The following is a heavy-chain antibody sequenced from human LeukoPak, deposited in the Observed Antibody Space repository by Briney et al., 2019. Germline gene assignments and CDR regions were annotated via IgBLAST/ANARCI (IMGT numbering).Heavy chain of an antibody. V-gene: IGHV1-2*02. CDR1: GYTFTSYD. CDR3: ARYRNYDETVDY. D-gene: IGHD4-11*01. Sequence: GASVKVSCKASGYTFTSYDINWVRQATGQGLEWMGWINPNSGGTNYAQKFQGRVTMTRDTSISTAYMELSRLRSDDTAVYYCARYRNYDETVDYWGQGTLVTVSS. J-gene: IGHJ4*02. CDR2: INPNSGGT.